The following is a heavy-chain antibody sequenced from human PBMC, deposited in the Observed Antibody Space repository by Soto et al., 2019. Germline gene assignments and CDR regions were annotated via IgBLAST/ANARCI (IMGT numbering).Heavy chain of an antibody. Sequence: QVQLQESGPGLVKPSQTLSLTCTVSGGSVSSGGFYWSWIRQPPGKGLEWIGYIYYSGSTYYNPSIKSRVSISKDTSKNQVSLTLSSVTAADTAEYYSARVSCGSTSFFRLDSWGQGTLVTVSS. CDR1: GGSVSSGGFY. CDR3: ARVSCGSTSFFRLDS. CDR2: IYYSGST. D-gene: IGHD3-22*01. V-gene: IGHV4-31*03. J-gene: IGHJ4*02.